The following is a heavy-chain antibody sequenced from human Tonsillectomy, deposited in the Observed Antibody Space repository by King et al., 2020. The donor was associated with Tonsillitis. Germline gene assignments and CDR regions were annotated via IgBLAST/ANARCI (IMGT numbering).Heavy chain of an antibody. J-gene: IGHJ4*02. V-gene: IGHV3-7*03. D-gene: IGHD3-22*01. CDR1: GFIFSSYW. CDR2: IKQDGCEK. Sequence: VQLVESGGGLVQPGGSLRLSCAASGFIFSSYWMSWVRQAPGKGLEGVANIKQDGCEKYYVDSVKGRITITRDNDKNSLYMQMNNLSAEDTVVYYCARAADYYDSSGYFDYWGQGTLVTVSS. CDR3: ARAADYYDSSGYFDY.